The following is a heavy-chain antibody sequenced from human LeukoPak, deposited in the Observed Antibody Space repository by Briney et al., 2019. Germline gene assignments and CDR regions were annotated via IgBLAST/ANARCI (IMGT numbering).Heavy chain of an antibody. CDR1: GYTFTSYD. V-gene: IGHV1-8*01. Sequence: ASVKVSCKASGYTFTSYDINCVPQATGQALEWMRWMNPNSGNTGYAQKFQGRVTMTRNTSISTAYMELSSLRSEDTAVYYCARGRDTAAAEGSLGYWGQGTLVTVSS. CDR2: MNPNSGNT. J-gene: IGHJ4*02. CDR3: ARGRDTAAAEGSLGY. D-gene: IGHD6-25*01.